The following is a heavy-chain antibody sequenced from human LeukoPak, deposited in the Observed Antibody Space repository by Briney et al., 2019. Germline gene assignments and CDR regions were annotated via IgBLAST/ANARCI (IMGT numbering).Heavy chain of an antibody. CDR2: IKQDGSEK. V-gene: IGHV3-7*03. CDR3: ARQGSTWWDPFDF. Sequence: PGGSLRLSCAASGFTLSNYWMSWVRQAPGKGLEWVANIKQDGSEKYYVDSVKGRFTISRDNAYNSLHLHMSSLRADDSAVYYCARQGSTWWDPFDFWGQGTLVTVSS. J-gene: IGHJ4*02. CDR1: GFTLSNYW. D-gene: IGHD1-26*01.